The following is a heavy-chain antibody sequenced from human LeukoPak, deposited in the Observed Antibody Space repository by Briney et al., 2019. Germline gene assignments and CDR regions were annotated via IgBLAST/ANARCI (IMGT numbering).Heavy chain of an antibody. CDR3: ARLESRYGWFDP. CDR1: GGSISSYY. Sequence: SETLSLTCTVSGGSISSYYWSWIRQPPGKGLEWIGYIYYSGSTNYSPSLKSRVTISVDTSKNQFSLKLSSVTAADTAVYYCARLESRYGWFDPWGQGTLVTVSS. J-gene: IGHJ5*02. V-gene: IGHV4-59*01. D-gene: IGHD3-3*01. CDR2: IYYSGST.